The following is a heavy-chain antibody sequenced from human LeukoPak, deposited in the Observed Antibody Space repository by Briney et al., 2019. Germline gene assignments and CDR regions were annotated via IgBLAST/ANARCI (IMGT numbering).Heavy chain of an antibody. CDR3: AKGDGDYFYYYYMDV. CDR1: GFTFSSYG. CDR2: ISASGCNT. V-gene: IGHV3-23*01. D-gene: IGHD4-17*01. J-gene: IGHJ6*03. Sequence: GGSLRLSCAASGFTFSSYGMSWVRQAPGKGLEWVSTISASGCNTDYADSVKGRFTISRDNSKNTLYLQMNSLRAEDTAVYYCAKGDGDYFYYYYMDVWGKGTTVTISS.